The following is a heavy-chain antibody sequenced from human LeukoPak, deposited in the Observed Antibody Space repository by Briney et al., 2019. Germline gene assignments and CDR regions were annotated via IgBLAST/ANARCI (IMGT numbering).Heavy chain of an antibody. Sequence: PGGSLRLSCADSRFSFSSYSMNWVRQAPGKGLEWVSYISSSSDTIYYADSVKGRFTISRDNAKNSLYLQMNSLRAEDTAVYYCAKDLWPRGGMTTVTPRPLGYWGQGTLVTVSS. CDR1: RFSFSSYS. CDR3: AKDLWPRGGMTTVTPRPLGY. CDR2: ISSSSDTI. J-gene: IGHJ4*02. D-gene: IGHD4-17*01. V-gene: IGHV3-48*01.